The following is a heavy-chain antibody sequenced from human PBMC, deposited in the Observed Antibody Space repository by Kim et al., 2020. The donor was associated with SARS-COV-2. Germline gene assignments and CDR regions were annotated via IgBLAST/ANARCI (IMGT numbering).Heavy chain of an antibody. D-gene: IGHD3-10*01. Sequence: ASVKVSCKASGYTFTGYYMHWVRQAPGQGLEWMGWINPNSGGTNYAQKFQGWVTMTRDTSISTAYMELSRLRSDDTAVYYCARDIYYGSGSYPSLYYYYGMDVWGQGTTVTVSS. CDR3: ARDIYYGSGSYPSLYYYYGMDV. CDR1: GYTFTGYY. J-gene: IGHJ6*02. V-gene: IGHV1-2*04. CDR2: INPNSGGT.